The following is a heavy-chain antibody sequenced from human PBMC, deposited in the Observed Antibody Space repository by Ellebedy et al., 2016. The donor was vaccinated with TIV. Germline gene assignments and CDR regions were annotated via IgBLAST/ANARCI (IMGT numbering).Heavy chain of an antibody. V-gene: IGHV3-23*01. Sequence: GGSLRLSXAASGFTFSSYAMSWVRQAPGKGLEWVSAISGSGGSTYYADSVKGRFTISRDNSKNTLYLQMNSLRAEDTAVYYCAKDGSWPPSLYYFDYWGQGTLVTVSS. CDR2: ISGSGGST. CDR3: AKDGSWPPSLYYFDY. CDR1: GFTFSSYA. D-gene: IGHD5-12*01. J-gene: IGHJ4*02.